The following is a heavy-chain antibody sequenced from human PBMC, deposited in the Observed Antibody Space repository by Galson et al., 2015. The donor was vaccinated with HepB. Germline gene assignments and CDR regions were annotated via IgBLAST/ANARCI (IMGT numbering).Heavy chain of an antibody. CDR1: GGTFSSYA. D-gene: IGHD3-22*01. CDR3: ARVDDSSGYYSIYGMDV. J-gene: IGHJ6*02. V-gene: IGHV1-69*01. CDR2: IIPIFGTA. Sequence: SCKASGGTFSSYAISWVRQAPGQGLEWMGGIIPIFGTANYAQKFQGRVTITADESTSTAYMELSSLRSEDTAVYYCARVDDSSGYYSIYGMDVWGQGTTVTVSS.